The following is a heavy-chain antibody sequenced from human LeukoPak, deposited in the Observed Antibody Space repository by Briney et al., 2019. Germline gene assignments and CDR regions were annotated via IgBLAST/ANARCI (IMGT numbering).Heavy chain of an antibody. CDR1: GGTFSSYA. CDR2: IIPILGIA. D-gene: IGHD3-10*01. J-gene: IGHJ4*02. V-gene: IGHV1-69*04. Sequence: SVKVSCKASGGTFSSYAISWVRQAPGQGLEWMGRIIPILGIANYAQKFQGRVTMTRNTSISTAYMELSSLRSEDTAVYYCAFDLNHGSGTLLHWGQGTLVTVSS. CDR3: AFDLNHGSGTLLH.